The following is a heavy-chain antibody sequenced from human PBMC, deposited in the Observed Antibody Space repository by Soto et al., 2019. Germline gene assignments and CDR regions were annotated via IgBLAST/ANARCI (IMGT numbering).Heavy chain of an antibody. CDR1: GFTFSGYA. V-gene: IGHV3-23*01. CDR3: AKPSHEMLTGSSHFHH. Sequence: GGSLILSCVASGFTFSGYAMSWVRQAPGKGLQWVSAIRDTGGYTYYADSVKGRFTISRDNSKSTLFLQMDSLTADDSALYYCAKPSHEMLTGSSHFHHWGQGTLLTV. J-gene: IGHJ1*01. D-gene: IGHD3-9*01. CDR2: IRDTGGYT.